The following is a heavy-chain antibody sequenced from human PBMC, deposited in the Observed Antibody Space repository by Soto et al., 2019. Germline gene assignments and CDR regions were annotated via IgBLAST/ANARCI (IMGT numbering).Heavy chain of an antibody. J-gene: IGHJ4*02. CDR3: AGQAYDILTGYRDY. Sequence: GSPRLSCAASGFTVNSHYMSWVRQAPGKGLEWVSVIYSGGSTYYADSVRGRFTISRDNSKNTLYLQMNSLRAEDTAVYYCAGQAYDILTGYRDYWGQGTLVTVSS. V-gene: IGHV3-66*04. CDR1: GFTVNSHY. D-gene: IGHD3-9*01. CDR2: IYSGGST.